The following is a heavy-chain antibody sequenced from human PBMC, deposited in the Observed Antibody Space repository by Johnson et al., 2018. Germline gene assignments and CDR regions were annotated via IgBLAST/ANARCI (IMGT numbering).Heavy chain of an antibody. V-gene: IGHV3-9*01. J-gene: IGHJ3*02. CDR2: ISWNSGSI. Sequence: VQLVQSGGGLVQPGRSLRLSCAASGFTFDDYAMHWVRQAPGKGLEWVSGISWNSGSIGYADSVKGRFTISRDNAKNSLYLQMNSLRAEDTALYYCAKGRGLLWFGELDAFDIWGQGTMVTVSS. CDR3: AKGRGLLWFGELDAFDI. CDR1: GFTFDDYA. D-gene: IGHD3-10*01.